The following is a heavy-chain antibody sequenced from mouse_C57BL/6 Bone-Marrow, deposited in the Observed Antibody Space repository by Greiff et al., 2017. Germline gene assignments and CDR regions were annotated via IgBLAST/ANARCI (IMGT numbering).Heavy chain of an antibody. D-gene: IGHD2-10*02. CDR2: IRLKSDNYAT. CDR3: TEGYGNSHY. Sequence: VQLKESGGGLVQPGGSMKLSCVASGFTFSNYWMNWVRQSPEKGLEWVAQIRLKSDNYATHYAESVKGRFTISRDDSKSSVYLQMNNLRAEDTGIYYCTEGYGNSHYWGQGTTLTVSS. V-gene: IGHV6-3*01. CDR1: GFTFSNYW. J-gene: IGHJ2*01.